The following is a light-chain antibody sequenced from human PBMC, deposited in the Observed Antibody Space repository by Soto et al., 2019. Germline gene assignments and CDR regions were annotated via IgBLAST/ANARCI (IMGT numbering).Light chain of an antibody. J-gene: IGLJ3*02. CDR3: AAWDDSLNGWV. CDR2: SND. Sequence: QSVLTQAPSASGTPGQRVTSSCSGSSSNIGSNTVTWYQQVPGTAPKLLIYSNDQRPSGVPDRFSGSKSGTSASLAIAGLQSEDEADYYCAAWDDSLNGWVFGGGTKVTVL. CDR1: SSNIGSNT. V-gene: IGLV1-44*01.